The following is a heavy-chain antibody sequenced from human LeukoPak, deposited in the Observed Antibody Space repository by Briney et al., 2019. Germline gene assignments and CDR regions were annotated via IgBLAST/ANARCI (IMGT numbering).Heavy chain of an antibody. V-gene: IGHV1-18*01. CDR1: GYIFTNYG. D-gene: IGHD3-10*01. Sequence: GASVKVSCKASGYIFTNYGISWVRQAPGQGLEWMGWISTYNSNTNYAQKLQGRVTITTDTSTSTAYMELRSLRSDDTAVYYCARDYYGSGSYYNFDYWGQGTLVTVSS. CDR2: ISTYNSNT. J-gene: IGHJ4*02. CDR3: ARDYYGSGSYYNFDY.